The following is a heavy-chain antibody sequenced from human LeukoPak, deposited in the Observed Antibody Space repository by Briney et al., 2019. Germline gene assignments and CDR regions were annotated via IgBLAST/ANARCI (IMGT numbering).Heavy chain of an antibody. CDR2: IYDSGST. J-gene: IGHJ4*02. D-gene: IGHD1-26*01. Sequence: SETLSLTCTVSGGSIRSSYYYWGWIRQPPGKGLEWIGSIYDSGSTYYNPSLKSRVTMSVDTSKNQFFLKLNSVTAAGTAVYYCARGRPYSGGYHLDYWGQGTLVTVSA. V-gene: IGHV4-39*02. CDR3: ARGRPYSGGYHLDY. CDR1: GGSIRSSYYY.